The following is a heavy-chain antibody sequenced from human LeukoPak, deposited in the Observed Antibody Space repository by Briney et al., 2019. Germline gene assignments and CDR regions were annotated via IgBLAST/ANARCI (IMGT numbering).Heavy chain of an antibody. CDR2: ISAYNGNT. V-gene: IGHV1-18*01. Sequence: ASVKVSCKASGYTFTSYGISWVRQAPGQGLEWMGWISAYNGNTNYAQSFQGRVTMTRDTSISTAYMELSRLRSDDTAVYYCALTWGYYAFDIWGQGTMVTVSS. CDR1: GYTFTSYG. D-gene: IGHD7-27*01. J-gene: IGHJ3*02. CDR3: ALTWGYYAFDI.